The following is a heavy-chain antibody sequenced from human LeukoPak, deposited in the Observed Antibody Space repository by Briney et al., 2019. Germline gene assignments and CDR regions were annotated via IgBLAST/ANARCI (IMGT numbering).Heavy chain of an antibody. CDR3: AIASGSYARIFDY. J-gene: IGHJ4*02. CDR1: GFTFSSYA. V-gene: IGHV3-64*01. D-gene: IGHD1-26*01. Sequence: GGSLRLSCAASGFTFSSYAMHWVRQAPGKGLEYVSAISSNGGSTYYANSVKGRFTISRDNSKNTLYLQMGSLRAEDMAVYYCAIASGSYARIFDYWGQGTLVTVSS. CDR2: ISSNGGST.